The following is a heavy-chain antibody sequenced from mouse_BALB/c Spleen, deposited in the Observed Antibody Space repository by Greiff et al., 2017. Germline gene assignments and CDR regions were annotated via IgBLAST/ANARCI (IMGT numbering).Heavy chain of an antibody. D-gene: IGHD4-1*01. J-gene: IGHJ3*01. CDR2: INSNGGST. V-gene: IGHV5-6-3*01. Sequence: EVKLVESGGGLVQPGGSLKLSCAASGFTFSSYGMSWVRQTPDKRLELVATINSNGGSTYYPDSVKGRFTISRDNAKNTLYLQMSSLKSEDTAMYYCARDRAGTRGFAYWGQGTLVNVSA. CDR3: ARDRAGTRGFAY. CDR1: GFTFSSYG.